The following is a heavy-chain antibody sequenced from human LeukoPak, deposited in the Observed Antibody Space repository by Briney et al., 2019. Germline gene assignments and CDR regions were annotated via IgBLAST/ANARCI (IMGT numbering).Heavy chain of an antibody. Sequence: GGSLRLSCAASGFTFSSYAMSWVRQAPGKGLEWVSGISWNSGSIGYADSVKGRFTISRDNAKNSLYLQMNSLRAEDMALYYCAKDSWHDYGGSLSAFDIWGQGTMVTVSS. CDR2: ISWNSGSI. CDR1: GFTFSSYA. CDR3: AKDSWHDYGGSLSAFDI. D-gene: IGHD4-23*01. V-gene: IGHV3-9*03. J-gene: IGHJ3*02.